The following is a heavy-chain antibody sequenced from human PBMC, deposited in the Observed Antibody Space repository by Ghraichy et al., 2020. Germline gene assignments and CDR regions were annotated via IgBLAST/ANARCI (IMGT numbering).Heavy chain of an antibody. CDR1: GGSISSGGYS. CDR3: ARARATYYDFWSGYYAHRGYFDY. J-gene: IGHJ4*02. V-gene: IGHV4-30-2*01. Sequence: SETLSLTCAVSGGSISSGGYSWSWIRQPPGKGLEWIGYIYHSGSTYYNPSLKSRVTISVDRSKNQFSLKLSSVTAADTAVYYCARARATYYDFWSGYYAHRGYFDYWGQGTLVTVSS. CDR2: IYHSGST. D-gene: IGHD3-3*01.